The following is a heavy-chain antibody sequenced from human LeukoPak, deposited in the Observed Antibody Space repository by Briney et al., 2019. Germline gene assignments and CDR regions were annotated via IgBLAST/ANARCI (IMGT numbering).Heavy chain of an antibody. CDR1: GGSISSGGYY. CDR2: IYTSGST. CDR3: ARDNPLGYCSSTSCYTLYYYYYMDV. Sequence: SETLSLTCTVSGGSISSGGYYWSWIRQPAGNGLEWIGRIYTSGSTNSNPSLKSRVTISLDTAKNQCSLKLSSVTAADTAVYYCARDNPLGYCSSTSCYTLYYYYYMDVWGKGTTVTVSS. D-gene: IGHD2-2*02. V-gene: IGHV4-61*02. J-gene: IGHJ6*03.